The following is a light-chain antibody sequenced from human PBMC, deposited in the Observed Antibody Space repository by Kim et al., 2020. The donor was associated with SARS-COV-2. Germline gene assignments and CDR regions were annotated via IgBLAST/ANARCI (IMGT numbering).Light chain of an antibody. V-gene: IGLV4-69*01. CDR2: LNHDGSH. Sequence: QPVLTQSPSASASLGASVKLTCTLSSGHSTYAVAWHQQHSEKGPRYLMKLNHDGSHTKGDGIPDRFSGSSSGTERYLTISSLQSEDEADYYCQTWGTGIVVFGGGTRLTVL. CDR3: QTWGTGIVV. J-gene: IGLJ2*01. CDR1: SGHSTYA.